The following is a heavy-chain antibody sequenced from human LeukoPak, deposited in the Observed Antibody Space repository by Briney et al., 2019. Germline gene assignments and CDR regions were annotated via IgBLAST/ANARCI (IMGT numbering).Heavy chain of an antibody. CDR2: IYSGGST. CDR1: GFSVSDSY. V-gene: IGHV3-53*01. Sequence: GGSLRLSCAASGFSVSDSYMNWVRQAPGKGLEWVSVIYSGGSTYYADSVQGRFTTSRDNSNNTLYLQMDSLRVGDTAVYYCARDGAGFDYWGQGILVTVSS. J-gene: IGHJ4*02. D-gene: IGHD6-13*01. CDR3: ARDGAGFDY.